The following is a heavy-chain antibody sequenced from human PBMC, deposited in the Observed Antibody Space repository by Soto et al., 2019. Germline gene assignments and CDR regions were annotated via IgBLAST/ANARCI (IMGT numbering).Heavy chain of an antibody. Sequence: QVQLQESGPGLVKPSQTLSLTCTVSGASMNSVAFYWNWVRQHPETGLEWIGYVYYPGGAYYNPSRKSRAAIAIDTSRSQFSLKLNSVTAADTAVYYCARSIGTRPYFDYWGQGSLVTVSS. CDR3: ARSIGTRPYFDY. V-gene: IGHV4-31*03. J-gene: IGHJ4*02. CDR2: VYYPGGA. D-gene: IGHD6-6*01. CDR1: GASMNSVAFY.